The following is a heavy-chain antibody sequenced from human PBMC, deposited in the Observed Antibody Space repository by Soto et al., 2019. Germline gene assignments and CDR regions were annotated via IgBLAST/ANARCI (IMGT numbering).Heavy chain of an antibody. D-gene: IGHD6-13*01. J-gene: IGHJ5*02. CDR3: ARVAVVAAAGSWFDP. V-gene: IGHV4-4*02. CDR2: VYHSGTT. Sequence: PSETLSLTCAVSGDSISSNNWWSWVRQAPGKGLEWIGEVYHSGTTTYNPSLKSRVTMSVDKSKNRFSLKMSSVTAADTAVYYCARVAVVAAAGSWFDPWGQGXLVTVYS. CDR1: GDSISSNNW.